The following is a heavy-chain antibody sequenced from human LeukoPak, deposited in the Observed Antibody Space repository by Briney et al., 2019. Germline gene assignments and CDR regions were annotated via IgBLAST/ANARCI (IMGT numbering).Heavy chain of an antibody. Sequence: PSETLSLTCTVSGGSISSYYWSWIRQPPGKGLEWIGYIYYSGSTNYNPSLKSRITISVDTSKNQFSLKLSSVTAADTAVYYCAKDQEVDYGDYYFDYWGQGTLVTVSS. CDR2: IYYSGST. CDR1: GGSISSYY. CDR3: AKDQEVDYGDYYFDY. J-gene: IGHJ4*02. V-gene: IGHV4-59*01. D-gene: IGHD4-17*01.